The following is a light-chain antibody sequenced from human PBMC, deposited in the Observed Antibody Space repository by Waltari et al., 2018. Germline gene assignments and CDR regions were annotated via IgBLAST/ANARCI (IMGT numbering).Light chain of an antibody. J-gene: IGKJ1*01. V-gene: IGKV1-39*01. CDR2: AAS. CDR3: QQSYDTPRT. Sequence: DFQITPSPSSLSASVGDRVTLTCRAIQYISTYLNWYQKKPGKGPKLLIYAASTLQSVVPSRFSGSGSWTDFTFTISSLQLEDFATYYCQQSYDTPRTFGQGTKVEVK. CDR1: QYISTY.